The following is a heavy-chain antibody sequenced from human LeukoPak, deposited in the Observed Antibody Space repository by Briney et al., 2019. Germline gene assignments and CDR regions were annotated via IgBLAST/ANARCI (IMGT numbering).Heavy chain of an antibody. Sequence: ASVKVSCKASGHTFTSYGTSWVRQAPGQGLEWMGWISAYNGNTNYAQKLQGRVTMTTDTSTSTAYMELRSLRSDDTAVYYCARDLAVAGTGDAFDIWGQGTMVTVSS. J-gene: IGHJ3*02. D-gene: IGHD6-19*01. CDR2: ISAYNGNT. CDR3: ARDLAVAGTGDAFDI. CDR1: GHTFTSYG. V-gene: IGHV1-18*04.